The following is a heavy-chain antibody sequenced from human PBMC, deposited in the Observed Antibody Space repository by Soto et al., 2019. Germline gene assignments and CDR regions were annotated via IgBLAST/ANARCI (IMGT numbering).Heavy chain of an antibody. CDR2: ISAYNGNT. CDR1: GYTFTSYG. D-gene: IGHD3-10*01. V-gene: IGHV1-18*01. J-gene: IGHJ4*02. CDR3: ARDLPDADYYGSGSYFVFDY. Sequence: QVPLVQSGAEVKKPGASVKVSCKASGYTFTSYGISWVRQAPGQGLEWMGWISAYNGNTNYAQKLQGRVTMTTDTSTSTAYMELRSLRSDDTAVYYCARDLPDADYYGSGSYFVFDYWGQGTLVTVSS.